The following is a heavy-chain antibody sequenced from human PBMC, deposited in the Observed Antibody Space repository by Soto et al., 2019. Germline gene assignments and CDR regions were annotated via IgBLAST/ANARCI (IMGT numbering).Heavy chain of an antibody. J-gene: IGHJ6*02. Sequence: GGSLRLSCSASGFTFSSYAMHWVRQAPGKGLEYVSAISSNGGSTYCADSVKGRFTISRDNSKNTLYLQMSSLRAEDTAVYYCVNYDYTYYYGMDVWGQGTTVTVSS. CDR2: ISSNGGST. CDR3: VNYDYTYYYGMDV. V-gene: IGHV3-64D*08. D-gene: IGHD4-4*01. CDR1: GFTFSSYA.